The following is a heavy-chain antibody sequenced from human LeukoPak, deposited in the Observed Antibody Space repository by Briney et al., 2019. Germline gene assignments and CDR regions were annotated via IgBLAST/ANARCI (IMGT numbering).Heavy chain of an antibody. CDR3: ARDAGVVIVGATPYYFDY. CDR2: IYYSGST. J-gene: IGHJ4*02. CDR1: GGSISSSSYY. V-gene: IGHV4-39*07. D-gene: IGHD1-26*01. Sequence: PSETLSLTCTVSGGSISSSSYYWGWIRQPPGKGLEWIGSIYYSGSTYYNPSLKSRVTISVDTSKNQFSLKLSSVTAADTAVYYCARDAGVVIVGATPYYFDYWGQGTLVTVSS.